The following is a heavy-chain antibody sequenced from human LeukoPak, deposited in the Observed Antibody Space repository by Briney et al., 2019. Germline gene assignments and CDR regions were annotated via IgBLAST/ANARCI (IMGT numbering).Heavy chain of an antibody. J-gene: IGHJ4*02. D-gene: IGHD6-13*01. CDR3: ARVRAAAGTAFDY. V-gene: IGHV3-48*03. CDR2: ISSSGSTI. CDR1: GFTFSSYE. Sequence: PGGSLRLSCAASGFTFSSYEMNWVRQAPGKGLEWVSYISSSGSTIYYADSVKGRLTISRDNAKNSLYLQMNSLRAEDTAVYYCARVRAAAGTAFDYWGQGTLVTVSS.